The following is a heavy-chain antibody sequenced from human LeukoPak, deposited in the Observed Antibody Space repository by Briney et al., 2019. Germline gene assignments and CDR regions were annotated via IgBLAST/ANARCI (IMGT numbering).Heavy chain of an antibody. Sequence: GGSLRLSCVGSGFTFSNYAMNWVRQAPGKGLEWVCTFKTNSDQVYYAESVRGRFTIFRVNSRNTVYLQMSSLRAEDTALYYCARSVPDYTRFDYWGQGALVTVSS. CDR2: FKTNSDQV. CDR3: ARSVPDYTRFDY. V-gene: IGHV3-23*01. J-gene: IGHJ4*02. D-gene: IGHD4-11*01. CDR1: GFTFSNYA.